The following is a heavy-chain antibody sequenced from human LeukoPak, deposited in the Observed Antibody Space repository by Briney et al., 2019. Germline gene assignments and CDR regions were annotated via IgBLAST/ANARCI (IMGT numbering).Heavy chain of an antibody. CDR3: ARAGYCSGGSCYPHGAFDI. J-gene: IGHJ3*02. Sequence: PSETLSLTCTVSGGSISSYYWSWIRQPPGKGLEWIGYIYYSGSTYYNPSLKSRVTISVDTSKNQFSLKLSSVTAADTAVYYCARAGYCSGGSCYPHGAFDIWGQGTMVTVSS. D-gene: IGHD2-15*01. CDR2: IYYSGST. V-gene: IGHV4-59*12. CDR1: GGSISSYY.